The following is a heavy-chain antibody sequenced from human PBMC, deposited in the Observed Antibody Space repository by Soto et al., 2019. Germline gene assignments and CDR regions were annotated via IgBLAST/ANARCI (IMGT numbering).Heavy chain of an antibody. CDR1: GYTFTGYY. CDR2: INPNSGGT. CDR3: ARGYSSSWYRLYYYYGMDV. J-gene: IGHJ6*02. V-gene: IGHV1-2*04. D-gene: IGHD6-13*01. Sequence: GASAKVSCKASGYTFTGYYMHWVRQAPGQGLEWMGWINPNSGGTNYAQKFQGWVTMTRDTSISTAYMELSRLRSDDTAVYYCARGYSSSWYRLYYYYGMDVWGQGTTVTVSS.